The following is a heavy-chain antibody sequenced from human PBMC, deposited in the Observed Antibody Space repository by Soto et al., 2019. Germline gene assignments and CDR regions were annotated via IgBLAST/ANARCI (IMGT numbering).Heavy chain of an antibody. CDR3: ARVLVGATPVDY. CDR1: GYTFTSYA. CDR2: INAGNGNT. V-gene: IGHV1-3*01. J-gene: IGHJ4*02. D-gene: IGHD1-26*01. Sequence: GASVKVSCKASGYTFTSYAMHWVRQAPGQRLEWMGWINAGNGNTKYSQKFQGRVTITRDTSASTAYMELSSLRSEDTAVYYCARVLVGATPVDYWSQGTLVTVSS.